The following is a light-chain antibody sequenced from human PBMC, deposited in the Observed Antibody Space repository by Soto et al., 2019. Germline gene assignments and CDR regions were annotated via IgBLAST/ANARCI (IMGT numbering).Light chain of an antibody. Sequence: EIVLTQSPGTLSSSPGERATLSCRASQSIDNRYLAWYQHKPGQAPRLLIYATSSRATGIPDRFGGSGSGIDFTLAISSLEPDDFAVYYCQQYFGSSWRFGQGTKVDIK. CDR3: QQYFGSSWR. CDR1: QSIDNRY. V-gene: IGKV3-20*01. CDR2: ATS. J-gene: IGKJ1*01.